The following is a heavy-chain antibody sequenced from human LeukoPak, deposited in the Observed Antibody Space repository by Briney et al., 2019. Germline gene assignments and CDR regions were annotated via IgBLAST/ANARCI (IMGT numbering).Heavy chain of an antibody. Sequence: GGSLRLSCAASGFSFSTYSMNWVRQAPGKGLEWVAFISSTSDTINYPDSVKGRFTVSRDNARNSLYLQMNSLRVEDTAVYSCARHVEIPSAAPDYYYYYCMDVWGIGTTVTVSS. CDR3: ARHVEIPSAAPDYYYYYCMDV. V-gene: IGHV3-48*04. J-gene: IGHJ6*03. D-gene: IGHD6-25*01. CDR1: GFSFSTYS. CDR2: ISSTSDTI.